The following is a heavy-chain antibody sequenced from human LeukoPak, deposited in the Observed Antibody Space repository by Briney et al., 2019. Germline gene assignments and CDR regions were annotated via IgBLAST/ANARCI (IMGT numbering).Heavy chain of an antibody. CDR2: INPNSGGT. D-gene: IGHD3-10*01. J-gene: IGHJ5*02. Sequence: GASVKVSCKASGYTFTGYYMHWVRQAPAQGLEWMGWINPNSGGTNYAQKFQGRVTMTRDTSFSTAYMELSRLRSDDTAVYYCARGGYYGSGNDFRFDPWGQGTLVTVSS. CDR3: ARGGYYGSGNDFRFDP. CDR1: GYTFTGYY. V-gene: IGHV1-2*02.